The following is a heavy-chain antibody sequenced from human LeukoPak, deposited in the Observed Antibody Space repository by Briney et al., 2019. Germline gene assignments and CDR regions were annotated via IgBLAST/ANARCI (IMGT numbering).Heavy chain of an antibody. CDR1: GDSVSSNSAA. V-gene: IGHV6-1*01. CDR3: ARGQEVPAADDWFDP. D-gene: IGHD2-2*01. Sequence: SQTLSLTCAISGDSVSSNSAACNWIRQSPSRGLEWLGRTYYRSKWYNDYAVSVKSRITINPDTSKNQFSLQLNSVTPEDTAVYYCARGQEVPAADDWFDPWGQGTLVTVSS. J-gene: IGHJ5*02. CDR2: TYYRSKWYN.